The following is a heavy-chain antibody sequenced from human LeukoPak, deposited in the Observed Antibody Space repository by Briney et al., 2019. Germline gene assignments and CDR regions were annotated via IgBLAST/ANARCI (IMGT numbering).Heavy chain of an antibody. CDR2: IYTSGST. J-gene: IGHJ5*02. D-gene: IGHD3-22*01. V-gene: IGHV4-61*02. CDR3: ARDRGTYYYDT. Sequence: PSETLSLTCTVSGGSISSGSYFWSWIRQPAGKGLEWIGRIYTSGSTNYNPSLKSRVTLSVDTSKNQFSLRLTSVTAADTAVYYCARDRGTYYYDTWGQGTLVTVSS. CDR1: GGSISSGSYF.